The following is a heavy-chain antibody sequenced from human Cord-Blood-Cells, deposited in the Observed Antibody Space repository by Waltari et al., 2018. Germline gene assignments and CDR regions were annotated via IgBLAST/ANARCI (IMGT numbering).Heavy chain of an antibody. J-gene: IGHJ4*02. D-gene: IGHD3-22*01. Sequence: QVQLVQSGAEVKKPGASVKVSCKASGYTFTSYDIHWVRQATGQGLEGMGWMNPNSGNTGYAQKFQGRVTITRNTSISTAYMELSSLRSEDTAVYYCARGQDSSGYYYDYWGQGTLVTVSS. CDR3: ARGQDSSGYYYDY. CDR1: GYTFTSYD. CDR2: MNPNSGNT. V-gene: IGHV1-8*03.